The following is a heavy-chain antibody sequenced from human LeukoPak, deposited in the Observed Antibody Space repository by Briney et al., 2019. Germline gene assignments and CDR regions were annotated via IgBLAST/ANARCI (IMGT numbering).Heavy chain of an antibody. CDR1: GFTFSSYW. Sequence: GGSLRLSCAASGFTFSSYWMHWVRQAPGKGLVWVSRINSDGSSTSYADSVKGRFTISRDNAKSTLYLQMNSLRAEDTAVYYCARSYYYDSSGYWNDAFDIWGQGTMVTVSS. J-gene: IGHJ3*02. D-gene: IGHD3-22*01. CDR2: INSDGSST. CDR3: ARSYYYDSSGYWNDAFDI. V-gene: IGHV3-74*01.